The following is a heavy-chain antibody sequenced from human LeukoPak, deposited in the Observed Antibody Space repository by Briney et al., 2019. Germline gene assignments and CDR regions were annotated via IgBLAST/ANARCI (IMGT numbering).Heavy chain of an antibody. V-gene: IGHV4-38-2*01. CDR3: ARVGYGSGSYYTDH. J-gene: IGHJ4*02. D-gene: IGHD3-10*01. Sequence: SETLSLTCAVSGYSISSGYYWGWIRQPPGKGLEWIGSVYHSGSTYYNPSLRSRVTISVDTSKNQFSLKLSSVTAADTAVYYCARVGYGSGSYYTDHWGQGTLVTVSS. CDR2: VYHSGST. CDR1: GYSISSGYY.